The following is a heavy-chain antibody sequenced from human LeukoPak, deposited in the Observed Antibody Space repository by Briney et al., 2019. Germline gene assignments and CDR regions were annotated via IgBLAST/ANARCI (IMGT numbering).Heavy chain of an antibody. CDR2: IYYSGST. Sequence: SETLSLTCTVSGGSISSYYWSWIRQPPGKGLEWIGYIYYSGSTNYNPSLKSRVTISVDTSKNQFSLKLSSVTAADTAVYYCARAEGTPYYYYYMDVWGKGTTVTVSS. CDR3: ARAEGTPYYYYYMDV. V-gene: IGHV4-59*01. D-gene: IGHD1-7*01. J-gene: IGHJ6*03. CDR1: GGSISSYY.